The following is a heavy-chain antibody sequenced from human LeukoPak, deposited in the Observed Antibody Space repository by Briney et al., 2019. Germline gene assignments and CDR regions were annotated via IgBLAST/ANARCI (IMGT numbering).Heavy chain of an antibody. CDR3: AKDPRVVIMRSRPPDY. CDR1: GFTFSTYS. D-gene: IGHD3-3*01. J-gene: IGHJ4*02. CDR2: INYSGSNI. V-gene: IGHV3-48*04. Sequence: GGSLRLSCSASGFTFSTYSMNWVRQAPGKGLEWISDINYSGSNIYYADSVKGRFTVSRDNAKNSLYLQMDSLRAEDTAVYYCAKDPRVVIMRSRPPDYWGQGTLVTVSS.